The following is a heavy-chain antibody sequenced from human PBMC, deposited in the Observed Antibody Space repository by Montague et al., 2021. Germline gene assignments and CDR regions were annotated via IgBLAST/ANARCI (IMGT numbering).Heavy chain of an antibody. Sequence: SETLSLTCTVSRSLINSDYYWGWIRQPPGKGLEWMGSVSHGGRTYYNPSLKSRVAISVDTSNNHFSLKLSSVTAADTAMYYRARERDRYYYMDIWGKGTTITVSS. J-gene: IGHJ6*03. CDR3: ARERDRYYYMDI. CDR1: RSLINSDYY. CDR2: VSHGGRT. V-gene: IGHV4-38-2*02.